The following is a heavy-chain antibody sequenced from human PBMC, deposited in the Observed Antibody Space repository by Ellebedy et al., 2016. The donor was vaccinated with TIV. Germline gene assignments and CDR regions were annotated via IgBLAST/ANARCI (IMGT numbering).Heavy chain of an antibody. V-gene: IGHV3-74*01. CDR2: INSDGTST. Sequence: GGSLRLSCAASGFPFSHYWMHWVRQAPGKGLVWVSRINSDGTSTSYADSVKGRFAISRDNAKNTLYLQMNSLSAEDTAMYFCARDPYDYDDPGARYYHTGMDVWGQGTTVNVSS. CDR1: GFPFSHYW. CDR3: ARDPYDYDDPGARYYHTGMDV. D-gene: IGHD4-17*01. J-gene: IGHJ6*02.